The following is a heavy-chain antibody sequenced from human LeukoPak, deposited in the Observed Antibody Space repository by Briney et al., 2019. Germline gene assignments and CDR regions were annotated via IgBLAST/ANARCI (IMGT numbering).Heavy chain of an antibody. V-gene: IGHV4-34*01. D-gene: IGHD2-2*01. Sequence: PSETLSLTCAVYGGSFSGYYWSWIRQPPGGGREWIGEINPSGSTNYNPSLKSRVTISVDTSKNQFSLNLTSVTAADTAVYYCARRAPGPAVIYNWFDPWGQGNLVTVSS. CDR3: ARRAPGPAVIYNWFDP. J-gene: IGHJ5*02. CDR2: INPSGST. CDR1: GGSFSGYY.